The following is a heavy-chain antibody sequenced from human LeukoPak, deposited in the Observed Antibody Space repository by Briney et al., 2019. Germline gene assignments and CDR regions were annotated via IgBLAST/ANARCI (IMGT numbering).Heavy chain of an antibody. Sequence: GASVKVSCKASGGTFSSYAISWVRQAPGQGLEWMGGIIPIFGTANYAQKFQGRVTITTDESTSTAYIELSSLRSEDTAVYYCARSFRGMVRGVDYYYYYMDVWGKGTTVTVS. D-gene: IGHD3-10*01. J-gene: IGHJ6*03. CDR1: GGTFSSYA. V-gene: IGHV1-69*05. CDR3: ARSFRGMVRGVDYYYYYMDV. CDR2: IIPIFGTA.